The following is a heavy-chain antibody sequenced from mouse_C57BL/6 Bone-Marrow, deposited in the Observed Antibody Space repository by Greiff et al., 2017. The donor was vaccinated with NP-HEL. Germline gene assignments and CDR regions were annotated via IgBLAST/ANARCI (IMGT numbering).Heavy chain of an antibody. CDR1: GYTFTDYE. CDR2: IDPETGGT. Sequence: VKLMESGAELVRPGASVTLSCKASGYTFTDYEMHWVKQTPVHGLEWIGAIDPETGGTAYNQKFKGKAILTADKSSSTAYMELRSLTSEDSAVYYCTTMVTTGFAYWGQGTLVTVSA. J-gene: IGHJ3*01. CDR3: TTMVTTGFAY. V-gene: IGHV1-15*01. D-gene: IGHD2-2*01.